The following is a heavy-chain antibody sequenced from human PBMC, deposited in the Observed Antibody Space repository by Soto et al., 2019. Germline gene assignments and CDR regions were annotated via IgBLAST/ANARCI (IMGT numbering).Heavy chain of an antibody. V-gene: IGHV3-23*01. D-gene: IGHD3-3*01. Sequence: GGSLRLSCVASGFTFSSYAMNWVRLAPGKGLEFVSSISDSGDSTNYADSVNGRFTVFRDNSKNTLFLQLNSLRAEDAAVYYCAKVFFGPVFMSEAMDVWGQGTTVTVSS. J-gene: IGHJ6*02. CDR1: GFTFSSYA. CDR2: ISDSGDST. CDR3: AKVFFGPVFMSEAMDV.